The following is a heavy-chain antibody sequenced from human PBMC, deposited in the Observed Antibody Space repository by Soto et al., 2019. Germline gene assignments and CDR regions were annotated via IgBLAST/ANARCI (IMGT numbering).Heavy chain of an antibody. CDR2: IYSGGST. D-gene: IGHD2-2*01. CDR3: ARDVPAFRGGSSTSCYVVALDI. J-gene: IGHJ3*02. V-gene: IGHV3-66*01. Sequence: PGGSLRLSCAASEFTGSSNYMSWVSKAPGKGLEWVSVIYSGGSTYYADSVKGRFTISRDNSKNTLYLQMNSLRAEDTAVYYCARDVPAFRGGSSTSCYVVALDIWGHGTMVTVPS. CDR1: EFTGSSNY.